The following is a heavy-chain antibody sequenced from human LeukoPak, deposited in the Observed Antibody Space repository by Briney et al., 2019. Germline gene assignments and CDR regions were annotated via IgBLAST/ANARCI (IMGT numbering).Heavy chain of an antibody. CDR2: IYNSGST. V-gene: IGHV4-59*01. D-gene: IGHD1-26*01. CDR1: GGSISAYY. J-gene: IGHJ2*01. CDR3: ARNRNSGSNYWYYDI. Sequence: SETLSLTCTVSGGSISAYYYTWIRQPPGKGLEWIGLIYNSGSTNYNPSLKSRVIISADTSKNQFSLKLTSVTAADTAVYYCARNRNSGSNYWYYDIWGRGTLVTISS.